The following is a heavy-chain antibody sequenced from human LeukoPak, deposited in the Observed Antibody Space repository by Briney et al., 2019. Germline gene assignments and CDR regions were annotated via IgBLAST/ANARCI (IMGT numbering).Heavy chain of an antibody. V-gene: IGHV4-39*07. D-gene: IGHD3-10*01. CDR1: GGSISSSSYY. CDR3: ARLFLNYYGTGSYYNPYYYYYYMDV. Sequence: SETLTLTCTVSGGSISSSSYYWGWIRQPPGKGLEWIGEINHSGSTNYNPSLKSRVTISVDTSKNQFSLKLSSVTAADTAVYYCARLFLNYYGTGSYYNPYYYYYYMDVWGKGTTVTISS. CDR2: INHSGST. J-gene: IGHJ6*03.